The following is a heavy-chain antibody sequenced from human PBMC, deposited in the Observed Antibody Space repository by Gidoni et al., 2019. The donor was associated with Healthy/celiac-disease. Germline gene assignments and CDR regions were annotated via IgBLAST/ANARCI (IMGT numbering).Heavy chain of an antibody. CDR1: GFTFSSYW. V-gene: IGHV3-7*04. CDR3: ARDRQLWDPSFDY. D-gene: IGHD5-18*01. J-gene: IGHJ4*02. Sequence: EVQLVESGGGLVQPGGSLRLSCAASGFTFSSYWMSWVRQAPGKGLEWVANIKQDGSEKYYVDSVKGRFTISRDNAKNSLYLQMNSLRAEDTAVYYCARDRQLWDPSFDYWGQGTLVTVSS. CDR2: IKQDGSEK.